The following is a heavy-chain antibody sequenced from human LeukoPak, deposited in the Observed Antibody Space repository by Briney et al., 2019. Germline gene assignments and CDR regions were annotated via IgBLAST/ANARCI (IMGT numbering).Heavy chain of an antibody. J-gene: IGHJ4*02. CDR2: TYFRSQWYN. D-gene: IGHD6-13*01. CDR3: ARGWEPYSSSLDY. Sequence: SQTLSLTCAISGDSVSGNSAAWNWIRQSPSRGLEWLGRTYFRSQWYNDYAVSVKSRIIINPDTSKNQFSLHLNSVTPEDTAVYYCARGWEPYSSSLDYWGQGTLVTVSS. CDR1: GDSVSGNSAA. V-gene: IGHV6-1*01.